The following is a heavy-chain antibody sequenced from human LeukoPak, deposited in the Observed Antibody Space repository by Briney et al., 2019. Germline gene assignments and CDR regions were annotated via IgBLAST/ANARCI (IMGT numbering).Heavy chain of an antibody. CDR1: GFTFSSYS. Sequence: GGSLRLSCAASGFTFSSYSMNWVRQAPGKGLEWVSSISSSSSYIYYADSVEGRFTISRDNSKNALYLQMNSLRAEDTAVYYCAKGARYDSSGTYDDYWGQGTLVTVSS. J-gene: IGHJ4*02. CDR2: ISSSSSYI. CDR3: AKGARYDSSGTYDDY. V-gene: IGHV3-21*04. D-gene: IGHD3-22*01.